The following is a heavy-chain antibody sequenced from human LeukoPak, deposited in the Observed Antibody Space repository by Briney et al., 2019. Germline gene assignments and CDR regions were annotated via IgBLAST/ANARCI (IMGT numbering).Heavy chain of an antibody. V-gene: IGHV3-23*01. D-gene: IGHD6-19*01. CDR2: ISGSGGST. Sequence: GGSLRLSCAASGFTFSSYTMTWVRQAPGKGLEWVSRISGSGGSTYYADSVKGRVTISRDNSKNTLYLRVNRARAEDTAVYYCAKVALAGYSSGAHFDYWGQGTLVTVSS. CDR1: GFTFSSYT. CDR3: AKVALAGYSSGAHFDY. J-gene: IGHJ4*02.